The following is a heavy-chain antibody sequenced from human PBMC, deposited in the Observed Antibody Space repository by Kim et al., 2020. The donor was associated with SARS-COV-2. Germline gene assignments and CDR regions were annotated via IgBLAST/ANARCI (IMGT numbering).Heavy chain of an antibody. V-gene: IGHV4-59*08. CDR3: AGQGGVGVGELLRVFDV. CDR1: GGSMNSYY. D-gene: IGHD3-10*01. Sequence: SETLSLTCTVSGGSMNSYYWSWVRQPPGKGLEWIAYIYSGGSTNYNPSLKSRVIISVDTSKNQCSLNLNSVTAPDTAMYYCAGQGGVGVGELLRVFDVWGEGTRVTVAP. J-gene: IGHJ3*01. CDR2: IYSGGST.